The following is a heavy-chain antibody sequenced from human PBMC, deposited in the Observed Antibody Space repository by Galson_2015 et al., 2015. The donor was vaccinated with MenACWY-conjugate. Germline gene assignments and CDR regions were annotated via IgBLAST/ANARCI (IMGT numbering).Heavy chain of an antibody. V-gene: IGHV2-70*01. D-gene: IGHD5-24*01. J-gene: IGHJ4*02. CDR1: GFSLSTSGMC. CDR3: ARIPGGDGYNTASDY. CDR2: IDWDDDK. Sequence: PALVKPTQTLTLTCTFSGFSLSTSGMCVSWIRQPPGKALEWLALIDWDDDKYYSTSLKTRLTISKDTSKNQVVLTMTNMDPVDTATYYCARIPGGDGYNTASDYWGQGTLVTVSS.